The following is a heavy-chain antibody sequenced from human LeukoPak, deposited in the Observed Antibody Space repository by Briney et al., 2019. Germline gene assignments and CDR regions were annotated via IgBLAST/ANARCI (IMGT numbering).Heavy chain of an antibody. CDR1: GYTFTSYG. D-gene: IGHD3-3*01. CDR2: ISAYNGNT. Sequence: ASVKVSCKASGYTFTSYGISWVRQAPGQGLEWMGWISAYNGNTNYAQKLQGRVTMTTDTSASTAYMELSSLRSEDTAVYYCARAGYYDFWSGYYTGTAAFDIWGQGTMVTVSS. CDR3: ARAGYYDFWSGYYTGTAAFDI. V-gene: IGHV1-18*01. J-gene: IGHJ3*02.